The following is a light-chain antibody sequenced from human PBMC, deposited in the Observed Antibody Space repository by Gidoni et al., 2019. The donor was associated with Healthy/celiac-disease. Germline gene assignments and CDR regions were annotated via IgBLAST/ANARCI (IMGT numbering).Light chain of an antibody. CDR2: EVS. CDR3: SSYTSSSTLGV. V-gene: IGLV2-14*01. J-gene: IGLJ2*01. CDR1: SRDVVGYNY. Sequence: QSALTQPASVSGSPGQSITISCPGTSRDVVGYNYVSWYQQHPGKAPKLMIYEVSNRPSGVSNRFSGSKSGNTASLTISGLQAEDEADYYCSSYTSSSTLGVFGGGTKLTVL.